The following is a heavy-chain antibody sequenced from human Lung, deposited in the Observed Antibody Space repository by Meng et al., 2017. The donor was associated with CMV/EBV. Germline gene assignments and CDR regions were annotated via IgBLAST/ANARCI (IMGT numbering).Heavy chain of an antibody. Sequence: ASVKVFXKASGYTFTGYYMHWGRQAPGQGLEWMGWIGGYDGRTNYRQKFKGRVTVTRDTSTSTAYMEVRSLGSDDTAVYYCARDFYEYDNSGYYDDTFDIWGQGPMVPFSS. CDR1: GYTFTGYY. J-gene: IGHJ3*02. CDR3: ARDFYEYDNSGYYDDTFDI. V-gene: IGHV1-18*04. CDR2: IGGYDGRT. D-gene: IGHD3-22*01.